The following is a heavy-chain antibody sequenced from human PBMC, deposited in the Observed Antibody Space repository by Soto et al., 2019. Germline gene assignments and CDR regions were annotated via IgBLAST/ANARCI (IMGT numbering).Heavy chain of an antibody. CDR2: LTPNSGNK. CDR3: ARRVCGGDCYIDY. CDR1: GYTFTSYD. D-gene: IGHD2-21*02. J-gene: IGHJ4*01. Sequence: QVQLVQSGAELKKPGASVKVSCEASGYTFTSYDIKWVRQATGQGLEWMGWLTPNSGNKGYAEKLQVRVAVTMNASINTAYMEQSSLRSVDTAGYSCARRVCGGDCYIDYLCHRTLVT. V-gene: IGHV1-8*01.